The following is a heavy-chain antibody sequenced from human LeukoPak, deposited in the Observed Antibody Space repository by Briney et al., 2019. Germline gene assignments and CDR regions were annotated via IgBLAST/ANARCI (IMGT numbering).Heavy chain of an antibody. V-gene: IGHV1-69*06. CDR1: GGTLSDHV. CDR3: ARKYYDSSGYPYYFDY. D-gene: IGHD3-22*01. J-gene: IGHJ4*02. CDR2: IIPLKGTS. Sequence: ASVKVSCKASGGTLSDHVISWVRQAPGHGLEWMGGIIPLKGTSKLTQKLQDRATISADKSTSTAYMELSSLRSEDTAVYYCARKYYDSSGYPYYFDYWGQGTLVTVSS.